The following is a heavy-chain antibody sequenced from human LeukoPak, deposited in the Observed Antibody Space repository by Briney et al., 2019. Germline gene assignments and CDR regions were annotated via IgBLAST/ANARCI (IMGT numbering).Heavy chain of an antibody. CDR1: GGSISSSSYY. CDR3: AREYYDSSGYYWLVGWFDP. CDR2: IYYSGST. J-gene: IGHJ5*02. D-gene: IGHD3-22*01. V-gene: IGHV4-39*07. Sequence: KPSETLSLTCTVSGGSISSSSYYWGWIRQPPGKGLEWIGSIYYSGSTYYNPSLKSRVTISVDTSKNQFSLKLSSVTAADTAVYYCAREYYDSSGYYWLVGWFDPWGQGTLVTVSS.